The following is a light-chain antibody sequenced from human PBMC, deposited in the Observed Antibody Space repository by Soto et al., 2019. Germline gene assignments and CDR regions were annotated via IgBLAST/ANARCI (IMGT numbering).Light chain of an antibody. Sequence: EIVLTQSPATLSLSPGERATLSCRASQSVSSYLAWYQQKPGQAPRLLIYDASNRATGIPARFSGSGSGTDFPLTIRSLEPEAFAVYYCQQRSNWPPLYTFGQGTKLEIK. V-gene: IGKV3-11*01. CDR1: QSVSSY. CDR2: DAS. CDR3: QQRSNWPPLYT. J-gene: IGKJ2*01.